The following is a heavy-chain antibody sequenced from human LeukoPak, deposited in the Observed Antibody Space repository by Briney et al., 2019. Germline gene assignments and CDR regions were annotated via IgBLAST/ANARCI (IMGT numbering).Heavy chain of an antibody. CDR1: GYTFTSYG. CDR2: ISAYNGNT. CDR3: SGDQWDIVVVPAAKPFDY. J-gene: IGHJ4*02. Sequence: ASVKVSCKASGYTFTSYGISWVRQAPGQGLEWMGGISAYNGNTNYAQKLQGRVTMTTDTSTSTVYMELRSLRSDDTAVYYCSGDQWDIVVVPAAKPFDYWGQGTLVTVSS. V-gene: IGHV1-18*01. D-gene: IGHD2-2*01.